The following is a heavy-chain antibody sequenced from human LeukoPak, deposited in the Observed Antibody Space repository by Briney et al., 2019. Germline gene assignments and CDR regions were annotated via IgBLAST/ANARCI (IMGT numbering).Heavy chain of an antibody. CDR3: ARGGYYGSGNDFRFDP. J-gene: IGHJ5*02. CDR1: GGSISNYY. CDR2: IYYSGST. Sequence: PSETLSLTCTVSGGSISNYYWSWIRQSPVKGLEWIGFIYYSGSTNYNPSLKSRVTISVDTSKNQFSLKLKSVTAADTAVYYCARGGYYGSGNDFRFDPWGQGTLVTVSS. V-gene: IGHV4-59*01. D-gene: IGHD3-10*01.